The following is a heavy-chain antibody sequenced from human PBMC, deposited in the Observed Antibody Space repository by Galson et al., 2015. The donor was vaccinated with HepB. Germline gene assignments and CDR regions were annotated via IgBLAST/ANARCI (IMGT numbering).Heavy chain of an antibody. CDR2: IRYDGSNK. J-gene: IGHJ4*02. Sequence: SLRLSCAASGFTFSSYGMHWVRQAPGKGLEWVAFIRYDGSNKYYADSVKGRFTISRDNSKNTLYLQMNSLRAEDTAVYYCAKPGVDYGDYGRFGYWGQGTLVTVSS. V-gene: IGHV3-30*02. CDR3: AKPGVDYGDYGRFGY. D-gene: IGHD4-17*01. CDR1: GFTFSSYG.